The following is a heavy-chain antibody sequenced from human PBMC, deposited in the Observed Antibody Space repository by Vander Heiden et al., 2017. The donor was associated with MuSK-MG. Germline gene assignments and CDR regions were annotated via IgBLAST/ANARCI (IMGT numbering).Heavy chain of an antibody. CDR2: INHSGST. J-gene: IGHJ4*02. V-gene: IGHV4-34*01. D-gene: IGHD3-10*01. CDR3: AIVQYYYGSGSYYTGFGY. Sequence: QVQLQQWGAGLLKPSETLSLTCAVYGGSFSGYYWSWIRQPPGKGLEWIGEINHSGSTNYNPSLKSRVTISVDTSKNQFPLKLSSVTAADTAVYYCAIVQYYYGSGSYYTGFGYWGQGTLVTVSS. CDR1: GGSFSGYY.